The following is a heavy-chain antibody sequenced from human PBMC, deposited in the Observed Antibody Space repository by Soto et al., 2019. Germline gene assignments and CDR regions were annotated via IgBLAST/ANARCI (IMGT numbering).Heavy chain of an antibody. CDR2: IYYSGST. CDR3: ARSPNYYYYAFDV. CDR1: GGSVSSGDYF. D-gene: IGHD3-10*01. Sequence: SETLSLTCTVSGGSVSSGDYFWSWLRQSPGKRLEWIAYIYYSGSTNYNPSLKSRATISVDTSKSQVSLTLTSMTAADAALYYCARSPNYYYYAFDVWGQGTAVTVSS. J-gene: IGHJ6*02. V-gene: IGHV4-61*08.